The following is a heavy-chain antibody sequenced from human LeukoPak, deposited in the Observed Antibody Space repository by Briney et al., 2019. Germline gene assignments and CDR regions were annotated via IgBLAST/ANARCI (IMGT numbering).Heavy chain of an antibody. D-gene: IGHD6-13*01. J-gene: IGHJ4*02. V-gene: IGHV3-66*02. Sequence: GGSLRLSCAASGFTVSTNYMSWVRQAPGKGLEWVSLIYSGGSTYHADSVKGRFTLSRDNSKNTLYLQMNSLRTEDTAVYYCARGSGNIAAAGSFDYWGQGTLVTVSS. CDR3: ARGSGNIAAAGSFDY. CDR2: IYSGGST. CDR1: GFTVSTNY.